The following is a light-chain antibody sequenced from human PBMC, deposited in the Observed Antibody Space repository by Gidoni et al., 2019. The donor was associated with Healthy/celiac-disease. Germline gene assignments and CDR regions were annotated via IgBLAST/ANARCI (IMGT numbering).Light chain of an antibody. V-gene: IGKV1-33*01. J-gene: IGKJ4*01. CDR2: DAP. CDR1: QDISNY. Sequence: DIQITQSPSSLSASLGDRVIITCQASQDISNYLNWYQQKPGKAPKLLISDAPNLETGVPSRCSGSGSGTDFTITISSLQPEDIATYYCQQYDNLLTFGGGTRVEIK. CDR3: QQYDNLLT.